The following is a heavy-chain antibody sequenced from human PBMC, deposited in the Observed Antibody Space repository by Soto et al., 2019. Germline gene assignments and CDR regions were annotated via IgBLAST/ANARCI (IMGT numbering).Heavy chain of an antibody. CDR1: GFTVSSNY. D-gene: IGHD3-22*01. CDR3: AGAQGYYDSSAADAFDI. V-gene: IGHV3-53*01. J-gene: IGHJ3*02. CDR2: IYSGGST. Sequence: PGGSLRLSCAASGFTVSSNYMSWVRQAPGKGLEWASVIYSGGSTYYADSVKGRFTISRDNSKNTLYLQMNSLRAEDTAVYYCAGAQGYYDSSAADAFDIWGQGTMVTVSS.